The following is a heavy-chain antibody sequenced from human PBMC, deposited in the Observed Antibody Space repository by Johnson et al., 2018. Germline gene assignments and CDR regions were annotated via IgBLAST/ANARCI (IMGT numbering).Heavy chain of an antibody. D-gene: IGHD3-3*01. CDR2: ISYSGST. CDR1: GGSVSSGSHY. CDR3: AGDRPDYYHCYYGIDV. V-gene: IGHV4-61*01. J-gene: IGHJ6*02. Sequence: QVQLQESGPGLVKPSETLSLTCTVSGGSVSSGSHYWSWIRLPPGKGLEWIGYISYSGSTNYNPSLKSRVTISLDTSKNQFSLKLSSVTAADTAGYSCAGDRPDYYHCYYGIDVWGQGTTVTVSS.